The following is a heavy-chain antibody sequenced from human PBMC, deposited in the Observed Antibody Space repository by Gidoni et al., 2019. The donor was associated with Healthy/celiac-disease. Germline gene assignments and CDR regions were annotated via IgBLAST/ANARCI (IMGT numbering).Heavy chain of an antibody. J-gene: IGHJ4*02. Sequence: QVQLVESGGGVVQPGRSLRLSCAASGFTFSSYAMHWVRQAPGKGLEWVAVISYDGSNKYYADSVKGRFTISRDNSKNTLYLQMNSLRAEDTAVYYCARQRGYYYGSGSPDYWGQGTLVTVSS. CDR2: ISYDGSNK. D-gene: IGHD3-10*01. V-gene: IGHV3-30*01. CDR3: ARQRGYYYGSGSPDY. CDR1: GFTFSSYA.